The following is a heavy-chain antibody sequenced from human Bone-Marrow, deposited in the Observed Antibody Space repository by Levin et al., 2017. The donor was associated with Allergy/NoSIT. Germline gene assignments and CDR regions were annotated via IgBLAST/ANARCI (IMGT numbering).Heavy chain of an antibody. CDR1: GFTFTSYA. D-gene: IGHD3-22*01. CDR2: ISGSGGST. V-gene: IGHV3-23*01. J-gene: IGHJ4*02. CDR3: ASFDSSTSDYFDY. Sequence: GGSLRLSCAASGFTFTSYAMSWVRQAPGKGLEWVSGISGSGGSTSYADSVRGRFTISRDNSKNTPYLQMNSLRAEDTAVYYCASFDSSTSDYFDYWGQGTLVTVSS.